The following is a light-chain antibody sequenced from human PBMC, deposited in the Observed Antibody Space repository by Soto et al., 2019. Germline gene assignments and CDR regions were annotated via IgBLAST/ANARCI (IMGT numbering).Light chain of an antibody. V-gene: IGKV1-27*01. CDR2: AAS. CDR3: QKYNSALIFT. Sequence: DIQMTQSPSSLSASVGDRVTITCRASQVISNYLAWYQQKPGKVPKLLIYAASTLQSGVPSRFSGSGSGTDFTLTISSLQPEDVATYYCQKYNSALIFTFGPGTKVDIK. CDR1: QVISNY. J-gene: IGKJ3*01.